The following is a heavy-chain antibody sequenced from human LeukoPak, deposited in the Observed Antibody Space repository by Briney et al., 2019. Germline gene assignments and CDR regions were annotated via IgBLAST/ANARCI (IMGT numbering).Heavy chain of an antibody. CDR1: GGSISSSSYY. J-gene: IGHJ3*02. CDR2: IYYSGST. CDR3: ARQGIDAFDI. V-gene: IGHV4-39*01. Sequence: SETLSLTCTVSGGSISSSSYYWGWIRQPPGKGLQWIGSIYYSGSTYYNPSLKSRVTISIDTSKNQFSLRLTSVTAADTAVYYCARQGIDAFDIWGQGTLVTVSS.